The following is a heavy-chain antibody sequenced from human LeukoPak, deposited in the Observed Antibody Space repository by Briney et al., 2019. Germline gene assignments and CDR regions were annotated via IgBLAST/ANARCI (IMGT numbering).Heavy chain of an antibody. V-gene: IGHV1-8*01. Sequence: ASVKVSCKASGYTFTSYDINWVRQATGQGLEWMGWMNPNSGNTGYAQKFQGRVTMTRNTSISTAYVELSSLRSEDTAVYYCARGELLWFGELYYGMDVWGQGTTVTVSS. J-gene: IGHJ6*02. CDR1: GYTFTSYD. CDR2: MNPNSGNT. CDR3: ARGELLWFGELYYGMDV. D-gene: IGHD3-10*01.